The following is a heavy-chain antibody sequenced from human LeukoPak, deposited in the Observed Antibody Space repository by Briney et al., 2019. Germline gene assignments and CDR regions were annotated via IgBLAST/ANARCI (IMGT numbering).Heavy chain of an antibody. Sequence: SQTLSLTCTVSGGSISSGGYYWSWIRQPPGKGLEWIGSIYHSGSTYYNPSLKSRVTISVDTSKNQFSLKLSSVTAADTAVYYCAYGSGSYYSRVRFDPWGQGTLVTVSS. CDR3: AYGSGSYYSRVRFDP. CDR2: IYHSGST. J-gene: IGHJ5*02. CDR1: GGSISSGGYY. D-gene: IGHD3-10*01. V-gene: IGHV4-30-2*03.